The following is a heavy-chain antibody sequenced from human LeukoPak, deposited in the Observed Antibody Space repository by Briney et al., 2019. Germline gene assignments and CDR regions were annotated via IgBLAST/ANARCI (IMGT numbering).Heavy chain of an antibody. Sequence: GESLKISCRGSGYTFTNCWIGWVRQMPGKGLEWMGIIYPGESAARYSPSFQGQVTISVDQSISTTYLQWSSLKASDTAIYYCARPGQRTDNAGWNHFDYWGQGTLVTVSS. CDR3: ARPGQRTDNAGWNHFDY. CDR1: GYTFTNCW. CDR2: IYPGESAA. D-gene: IGHD1-1*01. J-gene: IGHJ4*02. V-gene: IGHV5-51*01.